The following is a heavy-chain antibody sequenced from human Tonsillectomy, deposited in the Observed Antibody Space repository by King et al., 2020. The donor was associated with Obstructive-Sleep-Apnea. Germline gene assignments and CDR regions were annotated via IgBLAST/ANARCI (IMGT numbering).Heavy chain of an antibody. CDR1: GFTFSSYG. J-gene: IGHJ5*02. Sequence: QVQLVQSGGGVVQPGRSLRLSCAASGFTFSSYGMHWVRQAPGKGLEWVAVISYDGSNKYYADSVKGRFTISRDNSKNTLYLQMNSLSAEDTAVYYCAKDIYCSGGSCYRGAHWFDPWGQGTLVTVSS. CDR2: ISYDGSNK. CDR3: AKDIYCSGGSCYRGAHWFDP. V-gene: IGHV3-30*18. D-gene: IGHD2-15*01.